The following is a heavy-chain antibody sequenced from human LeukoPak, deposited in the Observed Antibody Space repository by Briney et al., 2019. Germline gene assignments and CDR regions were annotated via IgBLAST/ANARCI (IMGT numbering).Heavy chain of an antibody. CDR2: IIPIFGTA. CDR3: ARRGSDYDILTGYYDWFDP. D-gene: IGHD3-9*01. J-gene: IGHJ5*02. CDR1: GGTFSSYA. V-gene: IGHV1-69*13. Sequence: ASVKVSCKASGGTFSSYAISWVRQAPGQGLEWMGGIIPIFGTANYAQKFQGRVTITADESTSTAYMELSSLRSEDTAVYYCARRGSDYDILTGYYDWFDPWGQGTLVTVSS.